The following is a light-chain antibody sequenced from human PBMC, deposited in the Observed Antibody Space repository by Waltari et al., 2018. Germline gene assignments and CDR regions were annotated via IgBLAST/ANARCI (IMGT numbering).Light chain of an antibody. CDR1: QTINSH. CDR2: AAA. V-gene: IGKV1-39*01. Sequence: DIQMTQPPSSLAASVGDIVTITCRARQTINSHLNGYQQIPGKAPKLLIYAAASLQSGVPSRFSGSGSGTDFTLTISSLQPEDFATYYCQQSYSTPAYTFGQGTKLEIK. J-gene: IGKJ2*01. CDR3: QQSYSTPAYT.